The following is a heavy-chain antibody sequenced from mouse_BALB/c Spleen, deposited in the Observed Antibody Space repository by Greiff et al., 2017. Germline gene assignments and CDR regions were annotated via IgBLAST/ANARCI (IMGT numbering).Heavy chain of an antibody. CDR2: IDPANGNT. CDR1: GFNIKDTY. Sequence: DVQLQESGAELVKPGASVKLSCTASGFNIKDTYMHWVKQRPEQGLEWIGRIDPANGNTKYDPKFQGKATITADTSSNTAYLQLSSLTSEDTAVYYCAVYYDYDKNDWGQGTTLTVSS. V-gene: IGHV14-3*02. CDR3: AVYYDYDKND. D-gene: IGHD2-4*01. J-gene: IGHJ2*01.